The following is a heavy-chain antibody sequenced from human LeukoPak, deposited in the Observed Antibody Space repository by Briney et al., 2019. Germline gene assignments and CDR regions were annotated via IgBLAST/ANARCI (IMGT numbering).Heavy chain of an antibody. Sequence: PGGSLRLSCAASGFTFSSYSMNWVRQAPGKGLEWVSSISSSSSYIYYADSVKGRFTISRDNAKNSLYLQVNSLRAEDTAVYYCARATAYYDFWSGYLGTKYYYYYMDVWGKGTTVTVSS. V-gene: IGHV3-21*01. D-gene: IGHD3-3*01. J-gene: IGHJ6*03. CDR1: GFTFSSYS. CDR3: ARATAYYDFWSGYLGTKYYYYYMDV. CDR2: ISSSSSYI.